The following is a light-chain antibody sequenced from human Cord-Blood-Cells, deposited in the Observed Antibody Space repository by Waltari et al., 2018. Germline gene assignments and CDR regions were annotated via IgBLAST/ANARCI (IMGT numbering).Light chain of an antibody. V-gene: IGKV1-39*01. CDR2: AAS. CDR3: QQSYSTPYS. CDR1: QSISSY. Sequence: DIQMTQSPSSLSASVGDRVTITCRASQSISSYLNWYQQKPGKAPKLLIYAASSLQSGVPSRFSGSGSGTYFTLTISSLQPEDFATYYCQQSYSTPYSSGQGTKLEIK. J-gene: IGKJ2*03.